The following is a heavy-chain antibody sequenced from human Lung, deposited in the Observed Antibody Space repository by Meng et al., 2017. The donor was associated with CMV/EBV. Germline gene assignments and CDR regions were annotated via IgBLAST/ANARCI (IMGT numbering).Heavy chain of an antibody. Sequence: SDTLSLTXTVSGSSIDSDNYYWSWIRQPPGKGLEWIGYIYYSGSSFYNPSLKSRVTISLNMSKNQFSLYLSSVTAADTAVYYCARADYYNLMDVWGQGTTVTVSS. J-gene: IGHJ6*02. CDR2: IYYSGSS. CDR3: ARADYYNLMDV. V-gene: IGHV4-30-4*02. CDR1: GSSIDSDNYY.